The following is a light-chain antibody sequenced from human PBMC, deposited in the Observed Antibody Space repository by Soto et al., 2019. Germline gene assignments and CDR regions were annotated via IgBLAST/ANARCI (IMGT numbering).Light chain of an antibody. Sequence: DIQMTQSPSTLSASVGDRVTITCRASQSIGSWLAWYQQKPGKAPNLLIYAASSLQSGVPSRFSGSGSGTDFTLTISSLQRDDFAIYYCQQYNPYSRTFGQGTKWISN. J-gene: IGKJ1*01. CDR2: AAS. CDR3: QQYNPYSRT. V-gene: IGKV1-5*01. CDR1: QSIGSW.